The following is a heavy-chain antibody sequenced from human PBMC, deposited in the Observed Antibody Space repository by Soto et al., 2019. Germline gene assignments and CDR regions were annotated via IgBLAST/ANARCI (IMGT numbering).Heavy chain of an antibody. CDR3: ARDVVCSGGSCYWGDYYGMDV. CDR1: GFTFSSYS. CDR2: ISSSSSYI. V-gene: IGHV3-21*01. Sequence: GGSLRLSCAASGFTFSSYSMNWVRQAPGKGLEWVSSISSSSSYIYYADSVKGRFTISRDNAKNSLYLQMNSLRAEDTAVYYCARDVVCSGGSCYWGDYYGMDVWGQGTTVTVSS. J-gene: IGHJ6*02. D-gene: IGHD2-15*01.